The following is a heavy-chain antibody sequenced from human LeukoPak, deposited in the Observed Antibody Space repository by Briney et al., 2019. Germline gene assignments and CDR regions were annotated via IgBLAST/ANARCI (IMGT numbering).Heavy chain of an antibody. CDR3: ARDPFSSGRDY. CDR1: GGSISSHY. CDR2: IYYSGST. Sequence: SETLSLTCTVSGGSISSHYWSWIRQPPGKGLEWIGYIYYSGSTNYNPSLKSRVTISVDTSKNQFSLKLSSVTAADTAVYYCARDPFSSGRDYWGQGTLVTVSS. V-gene: IGHV4-59*11. J-gene: IGHJ4*02. D-gene: IGHD6-19*01.